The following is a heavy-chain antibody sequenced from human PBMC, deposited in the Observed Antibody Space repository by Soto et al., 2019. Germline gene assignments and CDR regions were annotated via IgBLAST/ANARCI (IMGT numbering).Heavy chain of an antibody. Sequence: PGGSLRLSCAASGFTFSSYGMHWVRQAPGKGLEWVAVISYDGSNKYYADSVKGRFTISRDNSKNTLYLQMNSLRAEDTAVYYCAKLAIYDSSGLNDYWGQGTLVTVSS. CDR3: AKLAIYDSSGLNDY. CDR1: GFTFSSYG. D-gene: IGHD3-22*01. J-gene: IGHJ4*02. CDR2: ISYDGSNK. V-gene: IGHV3-30*18.